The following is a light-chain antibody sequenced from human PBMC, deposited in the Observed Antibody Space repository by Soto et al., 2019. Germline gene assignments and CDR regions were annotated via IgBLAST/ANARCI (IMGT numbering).Light chain of an antibody. J-gene: IGKJ4*01. CDR3: QQYATDPLT. CDR1: QSISGS. V-gene: IGKV1-39*01. Sequence: DIQMTQSPSSLSASVRDRVTITCRASQSISGSLNWYQQKPGKAPKLLIYGASNRATGIPDRFSGSGSGTDFTLTISRLEPEDFVAYYCQQYATDPLTFGGGTKVDIK. CDR2: GAS.